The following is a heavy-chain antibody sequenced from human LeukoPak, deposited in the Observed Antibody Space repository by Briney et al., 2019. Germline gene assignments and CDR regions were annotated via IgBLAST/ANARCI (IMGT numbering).Heavy chain of an antibody. CDR3: VRGAYSSSWLNFDY. Sequence: PGGSLRLSCAASGFTFSSYTMNWVRQAPGKGPEWVSSITSSSSYIYYADSVKGRFTISRDNSKNTLYLQMNSLRAEDTAVYYCVRGAYSSSWLNFDYWGQGTLVTVSS. CDR2: ITSSSSYI. D-gene: IGHD6-13*01. CDR1: GFTFSSYT. J-gene: IGHJ4*02. V-gene: IGHV3-21*01.